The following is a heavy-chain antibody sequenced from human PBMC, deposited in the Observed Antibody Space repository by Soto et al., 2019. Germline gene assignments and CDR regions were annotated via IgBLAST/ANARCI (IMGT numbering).Heavy chain of an antibody. J-gene: IGHJ4*02. V-gene: IGHV4-34*01. CDR3: ARGQDSAKVGY. D-gene: IGHD5-18*01. Sequence: TLSLTCAVYGGSLSGYYWNWIRQPPEKGLEWIGEIHPSGASTYNPSLSSRVAISLDTSKNQFSLRLSSVTAADTAVYYCARGQDSAKVGYWGQGTLVTVSS. CDR2: IHPSGAS. CDR1: GGSLSGYY.